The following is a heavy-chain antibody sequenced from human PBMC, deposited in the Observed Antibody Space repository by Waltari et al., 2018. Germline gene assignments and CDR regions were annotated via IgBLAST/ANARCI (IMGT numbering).Heavy chain of an antibody. D-gene: IGHD1-26*01. V-gene: IGHV1-24*01. J-gene: IGHJ6*02. CDR1: GYTLTELS. CDR3: ATDFGGIVGAYYGMDV. Sequence: QVQLVQSGAEVKKPGASVKVSCKVSGYTLTELSMHWVRPAPGKGLEGMGGLDPEDGETIYSQKYQGRVTMTEDTSTDTAYMELSSLRSEDTAVYYCATDFGGIVGAYYGMDVWGQGTTVTVSS. CDR2: LDPEDGET.